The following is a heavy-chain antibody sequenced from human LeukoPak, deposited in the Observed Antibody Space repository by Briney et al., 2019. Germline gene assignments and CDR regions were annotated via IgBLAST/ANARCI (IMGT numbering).Heavy chain of an antibody. V-gene: IGHV1-2*02. CDR1: GYTFTGYY. CDR2: INPNSGGT. J-gene: IGHJ4*02. CDR3: ARGAGVEWEPSYYFDY. D-gene: IGHD1-26*01. Sequence: ASVKVSCKASGYTFTGYYMHWVRQAPGQGLEWMGWINPNSGGTNYAQKFQGRVTMTRDTSISTAYMELSRLRSDDTAVYYCARGAGVEWEPSYYFDYWGQGTLVTVSS.